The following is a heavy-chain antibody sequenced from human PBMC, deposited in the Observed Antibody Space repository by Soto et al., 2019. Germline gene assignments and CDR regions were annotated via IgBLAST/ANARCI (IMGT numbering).Heavy chain of an antibody. CDR3: AHIKFYYDSSGYYPHGFDI. D-gene: IGHD3-22*01. CDR2: IYWDDDK. CDR1: GFSLSTRGVG. V-gene: IGHV2-5*02. Sequence: SGPTLVNPTQTVTLTCTFSGFSLSTRGVGVGWIRQPPGKALEWLAVIYWDDDKRYRPSLKSSLTITKDTSKNQVALTMTNIDPVDTATYYCAHIKFYYDSSGYYPHGFDIWGQGTMVTVSS. J-gene: IGHJ3*02.